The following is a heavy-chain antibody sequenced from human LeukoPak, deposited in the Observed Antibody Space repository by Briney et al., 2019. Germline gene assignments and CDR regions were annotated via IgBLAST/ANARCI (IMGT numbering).Heavy chain of an antibody. CDR3: ARQWGDCSSTSCYSAY. J-gene: IGHJ4*02. V-gene: IGHV5-51*01. CDR1: GYSFASYW. D-gene: IGHD2-2*01. Sequence: GESLKISCKGSGYSFASYWIAWVRQMPGKGLEWMGITYPGDSDTRYSPSFQGQVTISADKSISTAYLLWSSLKASDTAIYYCARQWGDCSSTSCYSAYWGQGTLVTVSS. CDR2: TYPGDSDT.